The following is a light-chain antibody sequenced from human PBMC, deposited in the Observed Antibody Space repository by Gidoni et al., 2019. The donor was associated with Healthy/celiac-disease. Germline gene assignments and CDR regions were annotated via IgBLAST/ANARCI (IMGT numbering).Light chain of an antibody. Sequence: ESVLTQSPGTLSLSPGETATLSCRASQSVSNSYLAWYQQKPGQAPRLLIYGASSRAIGIPARFSGSGSGTDFTLTISRLEPEDFAVYYCQQYGSSPRLTFGGGTKVEIK. CDR2: GAS. V-gene: IGKV3-20*01. J-gene: IGKJ4*01. CDR3: QQYGSSPRLT. CDR1: QSVSNSY.